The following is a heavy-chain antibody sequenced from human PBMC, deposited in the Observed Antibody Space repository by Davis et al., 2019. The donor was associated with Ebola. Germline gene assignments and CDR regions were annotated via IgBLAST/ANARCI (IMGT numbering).Heavy chain of an antibody. CDR2: ISHIGVT. CDR1: GYSINNDYY. Sequence: PGGSLRLSCRVSGYSINNDYYWGWIRQPPGKGPEWIGNISHIGVTSYNPSLKNRVTISMDTSKNQFSLNLISVTAADTAVFYCARHLFGDPHFDHWGQGALVTVSS. V-gene: IGHV4-38-2*01. D-gene: IGHD4-17*01. CDR3: ARHLFGDPHFDH. J-gene: IGHJ4*02.